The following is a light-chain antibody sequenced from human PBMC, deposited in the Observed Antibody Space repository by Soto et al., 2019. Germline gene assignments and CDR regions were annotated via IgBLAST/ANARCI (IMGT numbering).Light chain of an antibody. CDR3: AVWDDSLNGWV. CDR1: RSNIGSNT. Sequence: QSVLTQPPSASGTPGQRVTISCSGSRSNIGSNTVNWYQQLPGTAPKLLIYSNNQRPSGVPDRFSGSKSGTSASLAISGLQSEYEAEYYCAVWDDSLNGWVFGGGTKLTVL. J-gene: IGLJ3*02. V-gene: IGLV1-44*01. CDR2: SNN.